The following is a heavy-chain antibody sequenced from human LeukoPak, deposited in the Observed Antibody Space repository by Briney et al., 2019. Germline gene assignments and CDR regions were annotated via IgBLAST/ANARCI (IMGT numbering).Heavy chain of an antibody. J-gene: IGHJ4*02. V-gene: IGHV3-7*01. D-gene: IGHD6-19*01. Sequence: GGSLRLSCAASGFTFSSYWMSWVRQAPGKGLEWVANIKQDGSEKYYVDSVKGRFTISRDNAKNSLYLQMNSLRAEDTAVYYCEREAVALRYYFDYWGQGTLVTVSS. CDR2: IKQDGSEK. CDR1: GFTFSSYW. CDR3: EREAVALRYYFDY.